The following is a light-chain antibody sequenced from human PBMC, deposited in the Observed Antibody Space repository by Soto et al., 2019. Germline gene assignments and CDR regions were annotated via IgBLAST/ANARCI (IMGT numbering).Light chain of an antibody. CDR3: CSYTTTTSRV. CDR1: SSDVGHYNY. Sequence: QSALTQPASVSGSPGQSITISCTGTSSDVGHYNYVSWYQQHPGNAPKLVIYDVSIRASGVSDRFSGSKSGNTGSLTISGLQAEDEADYYCCSYTTTTSRVFGTGTKLTVL. CDR2: DVS. V-gene: IGLV2-14*03. J-gene: IGLJ1*01.